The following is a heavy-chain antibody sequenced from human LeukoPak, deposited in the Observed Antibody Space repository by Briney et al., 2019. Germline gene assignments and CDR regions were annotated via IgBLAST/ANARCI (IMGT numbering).Heavy chain of an antibody. D-gene: IGHD6-13*01. V-gene: IGHV3-30*04. CDR3: ARDRYLSSSWYDYYGMDV. Sequence: PGGSLRLSCAASGFTFSSYAMHWVRQAPGKGLEWVAVISYDGSNKYYADSVKGRFTISRDNSKNTLYLQMNSLRAEDTAVYYCARDRYLSSSWYDYYGMDVWGQGTTVTVSS. J-gene: IGHJ6*02. CDR1: GFTFSSYA. CDR2: ISYDGSNK.